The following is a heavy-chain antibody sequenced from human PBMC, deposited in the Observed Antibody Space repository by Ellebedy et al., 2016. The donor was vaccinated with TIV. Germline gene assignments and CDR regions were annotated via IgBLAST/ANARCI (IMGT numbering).Heavy chain of an antibody. CDR1: GFTFTSYW. J-gene: IGHJ6*02. CDR3: ARGPAMAV. Sequence: GESLKISCTASGFTFTSYWMSWVRQAPGKGLECVADIKQDGSDKNYVDSVKGRFIISRNNAKNALYLEMNSLRAEDTAVYYCARGPAMAVWGQGTTITVS. V-gene: IGHV3-7*03. CDR2: IKQDGSDK.